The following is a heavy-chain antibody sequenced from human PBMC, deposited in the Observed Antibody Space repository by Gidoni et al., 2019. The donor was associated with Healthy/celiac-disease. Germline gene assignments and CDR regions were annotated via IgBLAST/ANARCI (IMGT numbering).Heavy chain of an antibody. CDR2: IYTSGST. J-gene: IGHJ5*02. Sequence: QVQLQESGPGLVKPSETLSLTCTVSGGSISSYYWSWIRQPAGKGLEWIGRIYTSGSTNNNPSLNSRVTMSVDTSKNQFSLKLSSVTAADTAVYYCARVAITMVRGVIMNWFDPWGQGTLVTVSS. D-gene: IGHD3-10*01. CDR1: GGSISSYY. V-gene: IGHV4-4*07. CDR3: ARVAITMVRGVIMNWFDP.